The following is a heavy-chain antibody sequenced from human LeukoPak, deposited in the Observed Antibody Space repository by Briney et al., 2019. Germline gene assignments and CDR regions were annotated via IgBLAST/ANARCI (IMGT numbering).Heavy chain of an antibody. Sequence: SETLSLTCTVSGGSISSYYWSWIRQPAGKGLEWIGRIETSGNTNYKPSLKSRVTMSVDTSKNQFSLKLSSVTAADTAVYYCARGAMSSGWYWDYYYYYMDVWGKGTTVTISS. CDR1: GGSISSYY. CDR2: IETSGNT. D-gene: IGHD6-19*01. CDR3: ARGAMSSGWYWDYYYYYMDV. J-gene: IGHJ6*03. V-gene: IGHV4-4*07.